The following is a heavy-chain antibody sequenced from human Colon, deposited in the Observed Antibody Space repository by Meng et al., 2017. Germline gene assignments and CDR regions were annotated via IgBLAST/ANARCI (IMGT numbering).Heavy chain of an antibody. D-gene: IGHD3-22*01. Sequence: GGSLRLSCAASGFTFSSYGMHWVRQAPGKGLEWVAVIWYDGSNKYYADSVKGRFTISRDNSRNALYLQMNSLRAEDTAVYYCARGLDSSGYPLIWGQGTMVTVSS. CDR1: GFTFSSYG. J-gene: IGHJ3*02. CDR3: ARGLDSSGYPLI. V-gene: IGHV3-33*01. CDR2: IWYDGSNK.